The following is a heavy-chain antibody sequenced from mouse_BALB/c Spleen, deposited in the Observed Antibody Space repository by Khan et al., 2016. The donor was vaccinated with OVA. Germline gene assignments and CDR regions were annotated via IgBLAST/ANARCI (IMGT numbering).Heavy chain of an antibody. V-gene: IGHV2-6-1*01. CDR1: GFSLTNYG. Sequence: QVQLKQSGPGLVAPSQSLSITCTISGFSLTNYGVHWVRQPPGKGLEWLVVIWSDGSTTYNSDLKSRLSISKDNSKSQVFLKMNSLQIDDTAMYYCARQPYYQYYIMDYWGQGISVTVSS. CDR2: IWSDGST. J-gene: IGHJ4*01. CDR3: ARQPYYQYYIMDY. D-gene: IGHD2-10*01.